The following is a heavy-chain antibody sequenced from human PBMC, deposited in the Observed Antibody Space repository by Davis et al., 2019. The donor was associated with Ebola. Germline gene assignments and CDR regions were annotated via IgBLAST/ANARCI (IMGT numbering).Heavy chain of an antibody. D-gene: IGHD2-21*02. CDR2: IIPIFGTA. V-gene: IGHV1-69*13. CDR3: ARGYSPKCRGGDCVNDF. Sequence: SVKVSCKASGGTFSSYAISWVRQAPGQGLEWMGGIIPIFGTANYAQKFQGRVTITADESTSTAYMELSSLTIDDTAVYYCARGYSPKCRGGDCVNDFWGQGTLVTVST. J-gene: IGHJ4*02. CDR1: GGTFSSYA.